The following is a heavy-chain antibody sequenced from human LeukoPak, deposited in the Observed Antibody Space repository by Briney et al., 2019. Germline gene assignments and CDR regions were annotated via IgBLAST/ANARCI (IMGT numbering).Heavy chain of an antibody. CDR1: GGSISSGSYY. CDR2: IYSSGST. J-gene: IGHJ6*03. V-gene: IGHV4-61*02. CDR3: ARTTEGGYTYGYFYYYYMDV. Sequence: SQTLSLTCSVSGGSISSGSYYWSWFRQPPGKGLEGIGRIYSSGSTNYSPSLKRRGAISVEASKNQLSLKLMSATAADTAVFYFARTTEGGYTYGYFYYYYMDVWGKGTTVTISS. D-gene: IGHD5-18*01.